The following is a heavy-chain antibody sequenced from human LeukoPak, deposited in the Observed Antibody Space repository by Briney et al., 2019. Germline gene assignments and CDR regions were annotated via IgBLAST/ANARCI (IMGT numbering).Heavy chain of an antibody. Sequence: GGSLRLSCAASGFTFSDYNMNWVRQAPGKGLEWVSGITGSGANTYYADSVKGRFTISRDNSKNTLYLRMNSLRAEDTAVYYCYYYDSSGFYPQTKIDYWGQGTLVTVSS. D-gene: IGHD3-22*01. CDR1: GFTFSDYN. CDR2: ITGSGANT. CDR3: YYYDSSGFYPQTKIDY. J-gene: IGHJ4*02. V-gene: IGHV3-23*01.